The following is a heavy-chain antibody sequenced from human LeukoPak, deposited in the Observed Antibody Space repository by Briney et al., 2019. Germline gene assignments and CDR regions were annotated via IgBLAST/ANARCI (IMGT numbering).Heavy chain of an antibody. J-gene: IGHJ5*02. CDR1: GGSISSYY. V-gene: IGHV4-59*01. CDR3: ARDGSIAAAGLIRSYNWFDP. Sequence: SETLSLTCTVSGGSISSYYWSWIRQPPGKGLEWIGYIYYSGSTNYNPSLKSRVTISVDTSKNQFSLKLSSVTAADTAVYYCARDGSIAAAGLIRSYNWFDPWGQGTLVTVSS. D-gene: IGHD6-13*01. CDR2: IYYSGST.